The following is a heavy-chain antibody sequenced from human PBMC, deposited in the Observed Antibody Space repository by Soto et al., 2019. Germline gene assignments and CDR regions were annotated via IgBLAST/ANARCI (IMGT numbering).Heavy chain of an antibody. CDR1: GYTFTSYG. CDR3: ARHYYDSVFAWFDP. V-gene: IGHV1-18*01. J-gene: IGHJ5*02. D-gene: IGHD3-22*01. CDR2: ISAYNGNT. Sequence: ASVKVSCKASGYTFTSYGISWVRQAPGQGLEWMGWISAYNGNTDYAQKLQGRVTMTTDTSTSTAYMELRSLRSDDTAVYYCARHYYDSVFAWFDPWGQGTLVTVSS.